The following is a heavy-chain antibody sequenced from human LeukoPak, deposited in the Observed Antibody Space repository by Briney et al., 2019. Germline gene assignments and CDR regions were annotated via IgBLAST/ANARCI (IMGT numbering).Heavy chain of an antibody. D-gene: IGHD2-15*01. V-gene: IGHV3-30*01. CDR1: GFTFSNYA. CDR2: LSYDGNNK. CDR3: ARGRGHCSGGSCLRFDY. J-gene: IGHJ4*02. Sequence: QPGGSLRLSCAASGFTFSNYAMHWVRQAPGKGLEWVAVLSYDGNNKYYADSVKGRFTISRDNSKSTLELQMNSLRAEDTAVYYCARGRGHCSGGSCLRFDYWGQGTLVTVSS.